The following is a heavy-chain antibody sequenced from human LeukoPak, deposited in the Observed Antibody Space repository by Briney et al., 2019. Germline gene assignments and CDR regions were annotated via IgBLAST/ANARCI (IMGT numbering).Heavy chain of an antibody. CDR1: GGSISSYY. CDR3: VSGPMGDWPTIYY. CDR2: IYYSGST. V-gene: IGHV4-59*08. Sequence: SETLSLTCTVSGGSISSYYWSWIRQPPGKGLEWIGYIYYSGSTNYNPSLKSRVTISVDTSKNQFSLKLSSVTAADTAVYYCVSGPMGDWPTIYYWGQGTLVTVSS. J-gene: IGHJ4*02. D-gene: IGHD5-24*01.